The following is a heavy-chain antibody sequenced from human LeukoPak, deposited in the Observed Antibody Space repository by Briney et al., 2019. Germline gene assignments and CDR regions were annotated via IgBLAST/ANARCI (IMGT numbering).Heavy chain of an antibody. Sequence: ASVKVSCKASGYTFTGYYMHWVRQAPGQGLEWMGWINPNSGGTNYAQKFQGRVTMTRDTSISTAYMELSRLRSDDTAVYYCARVPERVRAFDIWGQGTMVTVSS. V-gene: IGHV1-2*02. J-gene: IGHJ3*02. D-gene: IGHD3-3*01. CDR2: INPNSGGT. CDR3: ARVPERVRAFDI. CDR1: GYTFTGYY.